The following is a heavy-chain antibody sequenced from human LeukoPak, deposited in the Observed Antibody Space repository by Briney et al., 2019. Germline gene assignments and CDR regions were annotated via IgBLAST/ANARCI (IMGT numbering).Heavy chain of an antibody. J-gene: IGHJ4*02. Sequence: SETLSLTCTVSGYSISSGYYWDWIRQPPGKGLEWIGSIYHSGSPYYNSSLKSRVTISVDTSKNQFSLKLSSVTAADTAVYFCATGLPGDYDYNCFDSWGQGTLVTVSS. V-gene: IGHV4-38-2*02. CDR3: ATGLPGDYDYNCFDS. CDR2: IYHSGSP. D-gene: IGHD5-12*01. CDR1: GYSISSGYY.